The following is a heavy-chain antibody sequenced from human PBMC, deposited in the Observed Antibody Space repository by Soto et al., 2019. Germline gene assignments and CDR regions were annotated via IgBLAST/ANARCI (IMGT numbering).Heavy chain of an antibody. CDR1: GFIFSSYG. Sequence: QVQLVESGGGVVQPGRSLRLSCAASGFIFSSYGMHWVRQAPGKGLEWVAVIWYDGSNKYYADSVKGRFTISRDNSKNTLYLQMNSLRAEDTAVYYCARDGADYSSGWDNWFDPWGQGTLVTVSS. J-gene: IGHJ5*02. CDR3: ARDGADYSSGWDNWFDP. V-gene: IGHV3-33*01. CDR2: IWYDGSNK. D-gene: IGHD6-19*01.